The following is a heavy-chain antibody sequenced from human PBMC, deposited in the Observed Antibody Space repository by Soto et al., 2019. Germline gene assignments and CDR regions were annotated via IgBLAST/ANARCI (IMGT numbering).Heavy chain of an antibody. CDR1: GFGFTSYW. CDR2: IYPRDSDT. Sequence: GESLKISCKGSGFGFTSYWIGWVRQMPGKGLECMGIIYPRDSDTRYNPSFQGQVTISVDKSISTAYLQWSSLKTSDTAMYYCARTGAADAFQIWGQGTMVTVSS. CDR3: ARTGAADAFQI. V-gene: IGHV5-51*01. D-gene: IGHD6-25*01. J-gene: IGHJ3*02.